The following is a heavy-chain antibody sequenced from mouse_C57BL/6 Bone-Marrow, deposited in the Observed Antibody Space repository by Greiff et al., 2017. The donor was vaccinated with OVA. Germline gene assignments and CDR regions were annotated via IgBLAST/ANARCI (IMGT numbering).Heavy chain of an antibody. Sequence: QVQLQQPGAELVKPGASVKMSCKASGYTFTSYWITWVKQRPGQGLEWIGDIYPGSGSTNYNEKFKSKATLTVDTSSSTAYMQLSSLTSEDSAVYYCAREDYGSSYLAWFAYWGQGTLVTVSA. V-gene: IGHV1-55*01. CDR2: IYPGSGST. CDR3: AREDYGSSYLAWFAY. CDR1: GYTFTSYW. D-gene: IGHD1-1*01. J-gene: IGHJ3*01.